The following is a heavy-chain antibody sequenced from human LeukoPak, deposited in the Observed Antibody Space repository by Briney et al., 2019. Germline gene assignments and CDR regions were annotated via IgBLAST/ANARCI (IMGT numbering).Heavy chain of an antibody. CDR2: IYNSGST. V-gene: IGHV4-59*02. CDR3: ARDKGPYWYFDL. CDR1: GGSVSSYY. J-gene: IGHJ2*01. Sequence: SETLSLTCTVSGGSVSSYYWNWIRQPPGKGLEWIGNIYNSGSTDYNPPLKSRVTMSVDTSKNRISLMLNSVTAADTAVYYCARDKGPYWYFDLWGRGTLVTVSS.